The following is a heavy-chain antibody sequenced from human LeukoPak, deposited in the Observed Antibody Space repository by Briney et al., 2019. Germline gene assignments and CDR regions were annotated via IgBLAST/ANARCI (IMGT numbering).Heavy chain of an antibody. J-gene: IGHJ4*02. V-gene: IGHV1-18*01. Sequence: ASVKVSCKASGYTFTSYGISWVRQAPGQGLEWMGWISAYNGNTNYAQKLQGRVTMTTDTSTSTAYMELSSLRSEDTAVYYCARADSYRDGYNYVNYYWGQGTLVTVSS. D-gene: IGHD5-24*01. CDR1: GYTFTSYG. CDR3: ARADSYRDGYNYVNYY. CDR2: ISAYNGNT.